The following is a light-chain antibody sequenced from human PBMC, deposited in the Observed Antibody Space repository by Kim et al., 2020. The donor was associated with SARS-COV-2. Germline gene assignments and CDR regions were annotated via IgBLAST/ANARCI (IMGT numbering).Light chain of an antibody. CDR2: DAS. Sequence: LSPVERATLSCRASQSVSRYLGWYQQKPGQAPRLLIYDASNRATGTPARFSGSGSGTDFTLTISNLEPEDFAVYYCQQRSDWRLTFGGGTKVDIK. CDR1: QSVSRY. V-gene: IGKV3-11*01. J-gene: IGKJ4*01. CDR3: QQRSDWRLT.